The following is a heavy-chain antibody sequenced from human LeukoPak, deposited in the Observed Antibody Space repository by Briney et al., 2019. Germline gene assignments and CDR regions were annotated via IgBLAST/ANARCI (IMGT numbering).Heavy chain of an antibody. CDR2: ISSSGSTI. J-gene: IGHJ4*02. D-gene: IGHD4-23*01. CDR1: GFTFSDYY. V-gene: IGHV3-11*01. Sequence: GGSLRLSCAASGFTFSDYYMSWIRQAPGKGLEWVSYISSSGSTISYADSVKGRFTISRDNAKDSLYLQMNSLRAEDTAVYYCARDYGANYFDYWGQGTLVTVSS. CDR3: ARDYGANYFDY.